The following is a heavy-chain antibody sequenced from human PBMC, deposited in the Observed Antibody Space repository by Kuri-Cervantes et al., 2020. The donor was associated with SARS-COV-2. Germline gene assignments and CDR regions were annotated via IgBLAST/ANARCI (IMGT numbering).Heavy chain of an antibody. CDR1: GFTFSSYS. J-gene: IGHJ6*03. D-gene: IGHD3-22*01. V-gene: IGHV3-21*01. CDR3: ARDRYVFYYYDSSGYYYYYMDV. CDR2: ISSSSSYI. Sequence: GGSLRLSCAASGFTFSSYSMNWARQAPGKGLEWVSSISSSSSYIYYADSVKGRFTISRDNAKNSLYLQMNSLRAEDTAVYYCARDRYVFYYYDSSGYYYYYMDVWGKGTTVTVSS.